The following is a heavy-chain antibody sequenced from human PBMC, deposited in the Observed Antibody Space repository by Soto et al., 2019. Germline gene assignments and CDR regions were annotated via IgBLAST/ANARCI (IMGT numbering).Heavy chain of an antibody. CDR1: GGSINNYY. J-gene: IGHJ6*03. CDR2: IYHTGST. V-gene: IGHV4-59*01. D-gene: IGHD6-13*01. Sequence: QVQLQESGPGLVKPSETLSLTCTVSGGSINNYYWSWIRQPPGKGLEWIGYIYHTGSTDYHPSLKSRVSISADTSNNQFSLTLTSVTAADTAVYYCVRTIPAIGYYFFYYMDVWGNGTTVAVSS. CDR3: VRTIPAIGYYFFYYMDV.